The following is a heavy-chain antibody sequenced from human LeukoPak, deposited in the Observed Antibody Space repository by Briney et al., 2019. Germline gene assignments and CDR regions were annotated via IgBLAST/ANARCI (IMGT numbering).Heavy chain of an antibody. J-gene: IGHJ4*02. CDR3: ARGGDYHQYDY. Sequence: GGSLRLSCAASGFTFSSYDMHWVRQATGKGLEWVSAIGTAGDTYYPGSVKGRFTISRENAKNSLYLQMNSLRAGDTAGYYCARGGDYHQYDYWGQGTLVTVSS. D-gene: IGHD3-16*01. CDR1: GFTFSSYD. CDR2: IGTAGDT. V-gene: IGHV3-13*01.